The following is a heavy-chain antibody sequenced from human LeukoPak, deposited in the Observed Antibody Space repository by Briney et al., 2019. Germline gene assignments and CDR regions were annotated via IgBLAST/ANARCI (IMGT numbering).Heavy chain of an antibody. V-gene: IGHV3-23*01. D-gene: IGHD3-22*01. Sequence: QPGGSLRLSCAASGFTISDYYMTWVRQAPGKGLEWVSGISGSGGSTYYADSVKGRFTISRDNSKNTVYLQMNSLRAEDTAVYYCAKYGYYDSSGYYYRGDFDYWGQGTLVTVSS. J-gene: IGHJ4*02. CDR2: ISGSGGST. CDR3: AKYGYYDSSGYYYRGDFDY. CDR1: GFTISDYY.